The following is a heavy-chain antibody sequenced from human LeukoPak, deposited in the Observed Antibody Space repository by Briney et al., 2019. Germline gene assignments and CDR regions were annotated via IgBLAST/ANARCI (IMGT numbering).Heavy chain of an antibody. D-gene: IGHD2-21*02. Sequence: PSETLSLTCAVYGGSFSGYYWSWIRQPPGKGLEWIGEINHSGSTNYNPSLKSRVTISVDTSKNQFSLKLSSVTAADTAVYYCAREQGGDWNYWGQGTLVTVSS. CDR3: AREQGGDWNY. J-gene: IGHJ4*02. CDR2: INHSGST. V-gene: IGHV4-34*01. CDR1: GGSFSGYY.